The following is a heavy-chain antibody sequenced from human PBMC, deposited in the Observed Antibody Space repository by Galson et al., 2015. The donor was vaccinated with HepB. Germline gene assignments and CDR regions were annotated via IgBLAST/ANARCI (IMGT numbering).Heavy chain of an antibody. CDR2: IDPSDSYT. V-gene: IGHV5-10-1*01. Sequence: QSGAEVKKPGESLRISCKGSGYSFTSYWINWVRQVPGKGLELMGRIDPSDSYTKYSPSFQGHVTISADKSINTAYLQWSSLKASDTAMYYCARSPKYNYGQTLGYWGQGTLVTVSS. CDR3: ARSPKYNYGQTLGY. CDR1: GYSFTSYW. D-gene: IGHD5-18*01. J-gene: IGHJ4*02.